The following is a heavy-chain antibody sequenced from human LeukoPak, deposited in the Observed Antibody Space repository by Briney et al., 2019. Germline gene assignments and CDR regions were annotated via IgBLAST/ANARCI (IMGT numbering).Heavy chain of an antibody. D-gene: IGHD5-12*01. CDR1: GYTFTGYY. Sequence: SVKVSCKASGYTFTGYYMHWVRQAPGQGLEWMGRIIPLLGTANYAQKFQGSVTFTADKSTSTAYMELSSLISEDTAVYYCWKFGGYEERGDDYWGQGTLVTVSS. J-gene: IGHJ4*02. CDR2: IIPLLGTA. V-gene: IGHV1-69*08. CDR3: WKFGGYEERGDDY.